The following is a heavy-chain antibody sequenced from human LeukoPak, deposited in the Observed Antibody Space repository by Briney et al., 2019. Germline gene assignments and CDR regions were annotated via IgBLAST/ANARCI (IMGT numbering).Heavy chain of an antibody. J-gene: IGHJ4*02. V-gene: IGHV3-21*01. CDR3: AGSIVGAMMGLGY. Sequence: GGSLRLSCAASGFTFSDYTMNWVRQAPGKGLEWVSSISGSSGYIYYADSVEGRFTISRDNAKNSLYLQMNSLRAEDTAVYHCAGSIVGAMMGLGYWGQGTLVTVSS. CDR2: ISGSSGYI. D-gene: IGHD1-26*01. CDR1: GFTFSDYT.